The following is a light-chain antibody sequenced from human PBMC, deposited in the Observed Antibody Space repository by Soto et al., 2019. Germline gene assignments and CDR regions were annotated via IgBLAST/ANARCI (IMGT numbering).Light chain of an antibody. CDR1: SSDVGSYNR. CDR3: SSYTSSNTVL. J-gene: IGLJ2*01. CDR2: EVS. Sequence: QSALTQPPSVSGSPGQSVTISCTGTSSDVGSYNRVSWYQQAPGTAPKLIIYEVSNRPSGVPDRFSGSKSGSTASLTISGLQAEDEAAYYCSSYTSSNTVLFGGGTKLTVL. V-gene: IGLV2-18*02.